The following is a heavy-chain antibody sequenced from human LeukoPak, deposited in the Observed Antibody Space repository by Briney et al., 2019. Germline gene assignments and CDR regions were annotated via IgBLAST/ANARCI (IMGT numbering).Heavy chain of an antibody. Sequence: PGGSLRLSCVASGFTFSSYSMRWVRQAPGEGLEWLSGISNTGRATDYADSIKGRFTISRDNSKNTVCLQMNSLRAEDTAEYFCAHQVPPNDEFFDHWGQGTLVTVSS. CDR3: AHQVPPNDEFFDH. J-gene: IGHJ5*02. CDR1: GFTFSSYS. CDR2: ISNTGRAT. V-gene: IGHV3-23*01.